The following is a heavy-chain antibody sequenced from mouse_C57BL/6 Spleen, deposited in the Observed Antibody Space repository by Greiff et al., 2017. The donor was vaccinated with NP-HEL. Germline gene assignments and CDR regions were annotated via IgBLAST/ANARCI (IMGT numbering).Heavy chain of an antibody. CDR3: ARSYGISYWYFDV. D-gene: IGHD2-1*01. CDR2: INPSNGGP. Sequence: QVQLQQSGTELVKPGASVKLSCKASGYTFTSYWMHWVKQRPGQGLEWIGNINPSNGGPTYNEKFKSKATLTVDKSSSTAYMQLSSLTSEDAAVYYCARSYGISYWYFDVWGTGTTVTVSS. J-gene: IGHJ1*03. V-gene: IGHV1-53*01. CDR1: GYTFTSYW.